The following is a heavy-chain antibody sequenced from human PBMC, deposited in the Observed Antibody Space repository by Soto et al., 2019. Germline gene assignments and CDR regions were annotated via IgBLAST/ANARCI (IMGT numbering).Heavy chain of an antibody. CDR3: AKMTSGSYGRNYGMDV. CDR2: ISTSGDET. CDR1: GFTFGSYA. V-gene: IGHV3-23*01. D-gene: IGHD5-18*01. J-gene: IGHJ6*02. Sequence: EVQLLESGGDLVQPGGSLRLSCAASGFTFGSYAMSWVRQAAGKGLEWVSIISTSGDETYYADSVGGRFTISRDNSKNSLYLQMNSLRAEDTAVYYCAKMTSGSYGRNYGMDVWGQGTTVTVSS.